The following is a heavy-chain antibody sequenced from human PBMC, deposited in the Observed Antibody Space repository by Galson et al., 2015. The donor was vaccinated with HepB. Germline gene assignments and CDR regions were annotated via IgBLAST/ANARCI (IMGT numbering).Heavy chain of an antibody. CDR1: GYTFTSYG. CDR3: ARDPPPYRDYYGSGSYGMDV. CDR2: ISAYNGNT. V-gene: IGHV1-18*01. Sequence: SVKVSCKASGYTFTSYGISWVRQAPGQGLEWMGWISAYNGNTNYAQKLQGRVTTTTDTSTSTAYMELRSLRSDDTAVYYCARDPPPYRDYYGSGSYGMDVWGQGTTVTVSS. D-gene: IGHD3-10*01. J-gene: IGHJ6*02.